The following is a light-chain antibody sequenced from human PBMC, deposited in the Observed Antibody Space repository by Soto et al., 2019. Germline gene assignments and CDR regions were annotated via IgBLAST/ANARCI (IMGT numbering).Light chain of an antibody. V-gene: IGKV3-15*01. CDR2: AAS. Sequence: EFVLAQSPGTLSLSPGERDTFSCRASQGVGSTLAWYQQKPGQTPRLLIYAASTRATGVPARFSGSGSGTEFTLTINSLQSEDFAVYYCQHYHSWPLTFGGGTKVDIK. CDR3: QHYHSWPLT. CDR1: QGVGST. J-gene: IGKJ4*01.